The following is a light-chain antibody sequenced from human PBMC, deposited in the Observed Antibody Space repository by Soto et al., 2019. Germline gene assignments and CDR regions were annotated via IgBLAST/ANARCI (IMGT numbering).Light chain of an antibody. CDR3: QQYGSSGT. CDR2: DAS. CDR1: QSVSTY. Sequence: IVLTQSPATLSLSPWERATLSCRASQSVSTYLAWYQQKPGQAPRLLIYDASNRATGIPARFSGSGSGTDFTLTIGSLEPEDFAVYYCQQYGSSGTFGQGTKVDIK. J-gene: IGKJ1*01. V-gene: IGKV3-11*01.